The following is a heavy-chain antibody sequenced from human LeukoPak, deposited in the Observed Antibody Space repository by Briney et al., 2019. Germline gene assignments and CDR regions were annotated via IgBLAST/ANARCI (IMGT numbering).Heavy chain of an antibody. J-gene: IGHJ6*03. V-gene: IGHV3-48*04. CDR3: AREGYTVTTYYYYYMDV. CDR2: ISSISGRI. Sequence: GGSLRLSCAASGFTFSSYSRKGVGQAPGKGREGVSYISSISGRIYYADSVKGRFTISRDNAKNSLYLQMNSLRAEDTAVYYCAREGYTVTTYYYYYMDVWGKGTTVTVSS. CDR1: GFTFSSYS. D-gene: IGHD4-11*01.